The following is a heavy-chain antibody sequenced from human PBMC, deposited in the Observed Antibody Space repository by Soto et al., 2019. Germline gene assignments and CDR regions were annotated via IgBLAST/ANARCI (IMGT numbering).Heavy chain of an antibody. CDR2: INHSGST. J-gene: IGHJ6*04. V-gene: IGHV4-34*01. CDR3: VHATPYYYYYDMDA. CDR1: GGSFSGYY. Sequence: ETLSLTCAVYGGSFSGYYWSWIRQPPGKGLEWTGEINHSGSTNYNPSLKSRVTISVATSKNQFSLTLTSVTAADTAVYYCVHATPYYYYYDMDAWGNVTTANV.